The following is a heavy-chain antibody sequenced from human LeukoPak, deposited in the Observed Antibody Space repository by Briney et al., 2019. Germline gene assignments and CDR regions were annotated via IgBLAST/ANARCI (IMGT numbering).Heavy chain of an antibody. CDR1: GYTFTGYN. Sequence: GASVRVSCKASGYTFTGYNIHWVRQAPAQGLKCMGWFNPNSGGSNYTQKFQCRVTMTRNTSISTANMELISLTSDDSAVNDVARVRTWGYSYTAPFDYWGQGTLVTVSS. J-gene: IGHJ4*02. V-gene: IGHV1-2*02. CDR3: ARVRTWGYSYTAPFDY. CDR2: FNPNSGGS. D-gene: IGHD5-18*01.